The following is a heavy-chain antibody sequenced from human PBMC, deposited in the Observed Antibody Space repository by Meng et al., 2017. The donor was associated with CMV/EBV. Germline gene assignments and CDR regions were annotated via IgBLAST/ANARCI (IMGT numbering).Heavy chain of an antibody. V-gene: IGHV5-51*01. Sequence: TVSCQGSGYSFTSYWIGWVRQMPGKGLEWMGIIYPGDFDTRYSPSFQGQVTISADKSISTAYLQWTSLKASDTAMYYCARGVGVTIFGVANDYWGQGTLVTVSS. CDR1: GYSFTSYW. CDR2: IYPGDFDT. CDR3: ARGVGVTIFGVANDY. J-gene: IGHJ4*02. D-gene: IGHD3-3*01.